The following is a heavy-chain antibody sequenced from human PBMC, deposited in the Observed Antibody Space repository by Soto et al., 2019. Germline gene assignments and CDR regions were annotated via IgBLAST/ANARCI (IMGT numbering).Heavy chain of an antibody. CDR1: GGTFSSHN. D-gene: IGHD6-6*01. CDR3: AHGIAARQYYQHKDV. J-gene: IGHJ6*03. Sequence: QVQLVQSGAEVKKPGSSVKVSCKASGGTFSSHNINWVRQAPGQGLEWMGRIIPIPGIANYAQKFQGRVTITADKSTRTAYMELSSLRSEDKAVYYGAHGIAARQYYQHKDVWGKGTTVTVS. CDR2: IIPIPGIA. V-gene: IGHV1-69*02.